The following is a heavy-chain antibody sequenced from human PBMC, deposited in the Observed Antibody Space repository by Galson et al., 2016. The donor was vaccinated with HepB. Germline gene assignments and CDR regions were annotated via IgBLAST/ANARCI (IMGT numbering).Heavy chain of an antibody. D-gene: IGHD2-21*01. J-gene: IGHJ5*02. CDR1: GFSLTSSGEG. CDR2: IYWDGDT. V-gene: IGHV2-5*02. CDR3: AHRRRTVVVGTQFDT. Sequence: PALVNPTQTLTLTCTFSGFSLTSSGEGVGWIRQPPVKALEWLSPIYWDGDTRYTSSPKSRLTITKDTSKTQVVLTMSNMEPVDTDTYYCAHRRRTVVVGTQFDTWGQGILVTVSS.